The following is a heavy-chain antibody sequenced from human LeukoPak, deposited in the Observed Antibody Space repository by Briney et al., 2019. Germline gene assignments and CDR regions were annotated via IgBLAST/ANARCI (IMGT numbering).Heavy chain of an antibody. CDR3: AREQHDSSVNAEYFQH. CDR1: GGTFSSYA. Sequence: SVKVSCKASGGTFSSYAISWVRQAPGQGLEWMGRIIPIFGTANYAQKFQGRVTITTDESTSTAYMELSSLRSEDTAVYYCAREQHDSSVNAEYFQHWGRGTLVTVSS. CDR2: IIPIFGTA. V-gene: IGHV1-69*05. D-gene: IGHD3-22*01. J-gene: IGHJ1*01.